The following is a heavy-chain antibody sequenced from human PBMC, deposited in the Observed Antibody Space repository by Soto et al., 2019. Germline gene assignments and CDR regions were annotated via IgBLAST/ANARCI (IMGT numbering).Heavy chain of an antibody. D-gene: IGHD3-22*01. CDR3: ASPYYYDGSGRFDY. V-gene: IGHV3-30-3*01. J-gene: IGHJ4*02. Sequence: QPGGSLRLSCAASGFTFSSYAMHWFRRAPGKGLEGWAVIFYDGSNTNYAHSLKGRFTISIDNSKNTLYLQLNSLRAEDTAVYYCASPYYYDGSGRFDYWGQGTLVTVSS. CDR2: IFYDGSNT. CDR1: GFTFSSYA.